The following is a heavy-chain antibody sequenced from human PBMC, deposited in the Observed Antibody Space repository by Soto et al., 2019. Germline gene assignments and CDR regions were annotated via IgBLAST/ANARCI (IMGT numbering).Heavy chain of an antibody. CDR3: ARRVGIYDFWSGYKNYYYMDV. V-gene: IGHV4-34*01. CDR1: GGSFSGYY. D-gene: IGHD3-3*01. CDR2: INHSGST. Sequence: SETLSLPCAVYGGSFSGYYWSWVRQPPGKGEEGVGEINHSGSTNYIPSLKSRVTISVDTSKNQFSLKLSSVTAADTAVYYCARRVGIYDFWSGYKNYYYMDVWGKGTTVT. J-gene: IGHJ6*03.